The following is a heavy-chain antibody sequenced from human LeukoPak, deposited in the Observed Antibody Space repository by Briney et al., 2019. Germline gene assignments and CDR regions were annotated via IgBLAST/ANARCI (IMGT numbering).Heavy chain of an antibody. Sequence: VASVTVSFTASGGTFSIYAINWVRQAPGQGLEWVGGIIPIFGTANYSENFQGRVTITADESTSTAYMELSSLRSEDTAVYYCARVATIVGVAADYYYYYYMDVWGKGTTVTVSS. CDR2: IIPIFGTA. CDR1: GGTFSIYA. D-gene: IGHD3-3*01. CDR3: ARVATIVGVAADYYYYYYMDV. V-gene: IGHV1-69*01. J-gene: IGHJ6*03.